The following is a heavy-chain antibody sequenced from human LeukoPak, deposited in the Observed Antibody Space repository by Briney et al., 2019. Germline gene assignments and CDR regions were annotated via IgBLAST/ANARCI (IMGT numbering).Heavy chain of an antibody. D-gene: IGHD3-10*01. CDR3: TRTPDGVDY. Sequence: PGGSLRLSCAASGFTFSNYWMTWVRQAPGKGLEWVANIKEDGSEIFYVNSVKGLFTISRDNARNSLYLQMNSLRAEDTAVYYCTRTPDGVDYWGQGTLVTVSS. CDR1: GFTFSNYW. J-gene: IGHJ4*02. CDR2: IKEDGSEI. V-gene: IGHV3-7*01.